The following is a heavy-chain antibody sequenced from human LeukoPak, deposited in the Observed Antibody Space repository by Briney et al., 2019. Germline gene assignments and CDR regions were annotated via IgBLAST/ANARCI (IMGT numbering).Heavy chain of an antibody. CDR2: INHSVST. D-gene: IGHD1-26*01. CDR3: ARLIGATTSPFDY. V-gene: IGHV4-34*01. J-gene: IGHJ4*02. Sequence: SETLSLTCTVYGGSFRGYYWNWIRQPPGKGPEWIAQINHSVSTNYNPSLKSRVTISVDTSKSQFSLKVSSVTAADTAVYYCARLIGATTSPFDYWGQGTLVTVSS. CDR1: GGSFRGYY.